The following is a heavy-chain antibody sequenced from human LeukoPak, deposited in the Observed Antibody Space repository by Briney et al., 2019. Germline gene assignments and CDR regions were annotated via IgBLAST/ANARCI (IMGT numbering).Heavy chain of an antibody. CDR2: ISDDGRTT. D-gene: IGHD4-17*01. V-gene: IGHV3-30*18. CDR3: AKITVTTHPDAFDI. CDR1: GFTFNSYG. J-gene: IGHJ3*02. Sequence: PGGSLRLSCAASGFTFNSYGIHWVRQAPGKGLEWVAVISDDGRTTYYADSVKGRFTISRDNSKNTLYLQMNSLRAEDTAVYYCAKITVTTHPDAFDIWGQGTMVTVSS.